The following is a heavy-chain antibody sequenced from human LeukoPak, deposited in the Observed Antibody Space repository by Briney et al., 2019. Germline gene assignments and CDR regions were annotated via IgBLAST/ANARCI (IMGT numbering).Heavy chain of an antibody. CDR3: ATKSYLEYFYYGMDV. V-gene: IGHV1-24*01. CDR2: FDPEDGEI. D-gene: IGHD1-26*01. CDR1: GYTFSELA. J-gene: IGHJ6*02. Sequence: ASVKVSCKVSGYTFSELAMHWVRQGPGTGLEWMGGFDPEDGEIIYAQKFQGRVTMTEDASTDTAYMELSSLRSEDTAVYYCATKSYLEYFYYGMDVWGQGITVTVSS.